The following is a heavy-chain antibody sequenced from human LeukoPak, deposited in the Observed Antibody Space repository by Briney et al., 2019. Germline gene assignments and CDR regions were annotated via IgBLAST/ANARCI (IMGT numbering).Heavy chain of an antibody. D-gene: IGHD3-16*01. CDR2: ISSSSSTI. CDR1: GFTFSSYS. CDR3: ARDFTRGSGAPGY. Sequence: PGGSLRLSCAASGFTFSSYSMNWVRQAPGKGLEWVSYISSSSSTIYYADSVKGRFTISRDNAKNSLYLQMNSLRAEDTAVYYCARDFTRGSGAPGYWGQGTLVTVSS. V-gene: IGHV3-48*01. J-gene: IGHJ4*02.